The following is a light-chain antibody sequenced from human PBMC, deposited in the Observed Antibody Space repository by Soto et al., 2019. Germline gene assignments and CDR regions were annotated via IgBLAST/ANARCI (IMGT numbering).Light chain of an antibody. V-gene: IGKV1-39*01. J-gene: IGKJ5*01. Sequence: DIQMTQSPSSLSASVGDRVTITCRASQSISNNLIWYQQKAGKAPKYLIYATSFLQTGVPSRFSGSGSGTHFTLTISSLQPEDYATYYCQQNDSYPRTFGQGTRLEIE. CDR1: QSISNN. CDR2: ATS. CDR3: QQNDSYPRT.